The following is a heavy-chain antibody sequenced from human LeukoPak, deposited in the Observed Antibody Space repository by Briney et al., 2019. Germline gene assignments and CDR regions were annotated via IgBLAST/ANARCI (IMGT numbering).Heavy chain of an antibody. J-gene: IGHJ4*02. CDR1: GFTFRSYW. Sequence: GGSLRLSCAASGFTFRSYWMSWVRQAPGKGLEWVANIKQDGSEKYYVDSVKGRFTISRDNAKNSLYLQMNSLRAEDTAVYYCAREGIEARRPDYWGQGTLVTVSS. V-gene: IGHV3-7*05. D-gene: IGHD6-6*01. CDR3: AREGIEARRPDY. CDR2: IKQDGSEK.